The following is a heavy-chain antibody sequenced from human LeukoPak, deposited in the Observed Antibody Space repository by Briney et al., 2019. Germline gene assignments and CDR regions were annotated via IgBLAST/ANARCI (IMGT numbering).Heavy chain of an antibody. V-gene: IGHV1-2*02. CDR1: GYTFTGYY. D-gene: IGHD2-15*01. CDR3: VVVVAAVSRNWFDP. CDR2: INPNSGGT. Sequence: ASVRVSCKASGYTFTGYYMHWVRQAPGQGLEWMGWINPNSGGTSYAQKFQGRVTMTRDMSTSTVYMELSSLRSEDTAVYYCVVVVAAVSRNWFDPWGQGTLVTVSS. J-gene: IGHJ5*02.